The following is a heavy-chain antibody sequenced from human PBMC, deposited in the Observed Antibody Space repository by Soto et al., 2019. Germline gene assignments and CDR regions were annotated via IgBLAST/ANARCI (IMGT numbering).Heavy chain of an antibody. CDR3: ARDRYFYDSAGYYRTLDS. CDR1: GVSFNNDY. Sequence: SETLSLTCTISGVSFNNDYWTWIRQSPGKGLEWIGYIFHSGITDYNPSAKSRVTISIDKSKNLFSLKLTSVTAADTAVYYCARDRYFYDSAGYYRTLDSWGQG. V-gene: IGHV4-59*01. D-gene: IGHD3-22*01. CDR2: IFHSGIT. J-gene: IGHJ5*01.